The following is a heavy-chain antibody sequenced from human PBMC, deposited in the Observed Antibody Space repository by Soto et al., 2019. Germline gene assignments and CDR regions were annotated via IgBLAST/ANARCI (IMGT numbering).Heavy chain of an antibody. J-gene: IGHJ4*02. Sequence: QVQLVQSGAEVKKPGASVKVSCKASGYTFTSYGISWVRQAPGQGLEWMGWISAYNGNTNYAQKLQGXVTETXXTSTSTADMELRSLRSDDTAVYYCAGTSSGYDIDYWGQGTLVTVSS. CDR2: ISAYNGNT. V-gene: IGHV1-18*01. CDR1: GYTFTSYG. D-gene: IGHD5-12*01. CDR3: AGTSSGYDIDY.